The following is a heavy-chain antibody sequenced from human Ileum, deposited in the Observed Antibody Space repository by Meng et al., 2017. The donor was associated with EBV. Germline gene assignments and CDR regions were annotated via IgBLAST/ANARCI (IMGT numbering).Heavy chain of an antibody. Sequence: QLQEPGPGLVKPSGARSLPLPVSGDSISSDIGWSWVRQPPGKGLEWIGEVYHRGDTNYNPSLKSRVDISVDKSKNQFYLSLFSVTAADTAVYYCGRDQGRELINHWGQGTLVTVSS. V-gene: IGHV4-4*02. CDR2: VYHRGDT. D-gene: IGHD1-7*01. CDR3: GRDQGRELINH. CDR1: GDSISSDIG. J-gene: IGHJ4*02.